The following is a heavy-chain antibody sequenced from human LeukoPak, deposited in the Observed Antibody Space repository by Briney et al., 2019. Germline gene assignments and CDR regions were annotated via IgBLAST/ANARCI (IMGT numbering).Heavy chain of an antibody. CDR3: ARELGWLREDDYPNYFDY. D-gene: IGHD5-12*01. J-gene: IGHJ4*02. Sequence: VASVKVSCKASGGTFISYAISWVRQAPGQGLEWMGRIIPIFGTANYAQKFQGRVTITTDESTSTAYMELSSLRSEDTAVYYCARELGWLREDDYPNYFDYWGQGTLVTVSS. V-gene: IGHV1-69*05. CDR2: IIPIFGTA. CDR1: GGTFISYA.